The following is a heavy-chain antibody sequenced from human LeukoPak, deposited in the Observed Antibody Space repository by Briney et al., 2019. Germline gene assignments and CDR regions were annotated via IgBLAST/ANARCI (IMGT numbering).Heavy chain of an antibody. CDR3: AKDFLGYCSGGSCYQMIDY. Sequence: GGSLGLSCAASGFTFSSYGMHWVRQAPGKGLEWVAFIRYDGSNKYYADSVKGRFTISRDNSKNTLYLQMNSLRAEDTAVYYCAKDFLGYCSGGSCYQMIDYWGQGTLVTVSS. J-gene: IGHJ4*02. V-gene: IGHV3-30*02. CDR2: IRYDGSNK. CDR1: GFTFSSYG. D-gene: IGHD2-15*01.